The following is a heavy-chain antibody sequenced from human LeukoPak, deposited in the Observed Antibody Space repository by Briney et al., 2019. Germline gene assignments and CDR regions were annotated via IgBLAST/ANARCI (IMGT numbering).Heavy chain of an antibody. Sequence: GGSLRLSCAASGFTFSSYAMHWVRQAPGKGLEYVSAISRNGGNTYYANSVKGRFTISRDNSKNTLYLQMGSLRAEDMAVYYCARVGDLDAFDIWGQGTMVTVSS. V-gene: IGHV3-64*01. CDR3: ARVGDLDAFDI. J-gene: IGHJ3*02. CDR2: ISRNGGNT. CDR1: GFTFSSYA. D-gene: IGHD3-16*01.